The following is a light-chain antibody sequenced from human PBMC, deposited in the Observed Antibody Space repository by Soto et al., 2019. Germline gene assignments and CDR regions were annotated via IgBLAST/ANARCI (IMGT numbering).Light chain of an antibody. CDR3: QQSYNTPWT. Sequence: DIQMTRSPSTLSASVGDGVTITCLASQSISNRLAWYQQRPGKAPKYLIYDASTLDSGAPSRFSGSGSGTDFTLTISSLQPEDFATYYCQQSYNTPWTFGQGTKVDIK. CDR2: DAS. CDR1: QSISNR. V-gene: IGKV1-5*01. J-gene: IGKJ1*01.